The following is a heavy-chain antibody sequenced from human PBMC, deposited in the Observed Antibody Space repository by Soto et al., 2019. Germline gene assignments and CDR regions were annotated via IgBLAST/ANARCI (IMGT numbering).Heavy chain of an antibody. CDR1: GGSFSGYY. J-gene: IGHJ3*02. D-gene: IGHD3-10*01. Sequence: QVQLQQWGAGLLKPSETLSLTCAVYGGSFSGYYWSWIRQPPGKGLEWIGEINHSGSTNYNPSLKSRVTISVDTSKNQFSLKLSSVTAADTAVYYCARESVVRGVIERGDIWGHGTMVTVSS. V-gene: IGHV4-34*01. CDR3: ARESVVRGVIERGDI. CDR2: INHSGST.